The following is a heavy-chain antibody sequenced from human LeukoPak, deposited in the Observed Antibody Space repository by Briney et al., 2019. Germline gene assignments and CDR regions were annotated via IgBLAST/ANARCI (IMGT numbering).Heavy chain of an antibody. Sequence: GRSLRLSCAASGFTFDDYAMHWVRQAPGKGLEWVSGISWNSGSIGYADSVKGRFTIPRDNAKNSLYLQMNSLRAEDTALYYCAKDIVAGDYYYYYMDVWGKGTTVTVSS. V-gene: IGHV3-9*01. CDR3: AKDIVAGDYYYYYMDV. D-gene: IGHD6-19*01. J-gene: IGHJ6*03. CDR2: ISWNSGSI. CDR1: GFTFDDYA.